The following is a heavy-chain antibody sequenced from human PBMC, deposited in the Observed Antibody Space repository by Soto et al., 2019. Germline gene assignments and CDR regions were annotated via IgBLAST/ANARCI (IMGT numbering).Heavy chain of an antibody. J-gene: IGHJ5*02. CDR3: AKYAHPTYCSGGSCYSSYNWFDP. D-gene: IGHD2-15*01. Sequence: GGSLRLSCAASGFTFSSYAMSWVRQAPGKGLEWVSAISGSGGSTYYADSVKGRFTISRDNSKNTLYLQMNSLRAEDTAVYYCAKYAHPTYCSGGSCYSSYNWFDPWGQGTLVTVS. V-gene: IGHV3-23*01. CDR2: ISGSGGST. CDR1: GFTFSSYA.